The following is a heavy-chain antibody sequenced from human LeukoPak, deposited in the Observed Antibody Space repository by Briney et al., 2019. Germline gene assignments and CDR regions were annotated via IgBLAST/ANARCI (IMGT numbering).Heavy chain of an antibody. D-gene: IGHD6-19*01. CDR3: ARHPGLAHPNFDY. Sequence: SETLSLTCAVSGGSFSGYYWSWIRQPPGKGLEWIGEINHSGSTNYNPSLKSRVTISADTSKNQFSLKLSSVTAADTAVYYCARHPGLAHPNFDYWGQGTVVTVSS. J-gene: IGHJ4*02. CDR1: GGSFSGYY. V-gene: IGHV4-34*01. CDR2: INHSGST.